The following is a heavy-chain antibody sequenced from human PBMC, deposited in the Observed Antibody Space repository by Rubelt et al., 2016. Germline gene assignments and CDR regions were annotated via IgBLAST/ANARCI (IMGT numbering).Heavy chain of an antibody. CDR2: IRAYNGNT. D-gene: IGHD6-6*01. CDR3: ARDRIRIAARQGWYFDL. V-gene: IGHV1-18*01. Sequence: QVQLVQSGAEVKKPGASVKVSCKASGYTFTSYGISWVRQAPGQGLAWMGWIRAYNGNTNYAQKLQGRVPMTTDTSTSTAYMERRSLRSDDTAVYYCARDRIRIAARQGWYFDLWGRGTLVTVSS. J-gene: IGHJ2*01. CDR1: GYTFTSYG.